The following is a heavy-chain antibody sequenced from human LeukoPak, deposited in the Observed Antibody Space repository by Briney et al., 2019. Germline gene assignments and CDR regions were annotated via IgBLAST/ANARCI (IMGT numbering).Heavy chain of an antibody. D-gene: IGHD3-10*01. CDR3: ARGPLITMVRGAPFNWFDP. Sequence: SETLSLTCAVYGGSFSAYYWSWIRQPPGKGLEWIGEINHSGSTSYNPSLKSRVTISVDTSKNQFSLKLSSVTAADTAVYYCARGPLITMVRGAPFNWFDPWGQGTLVTVSS. CDR2: INHSGST. J-gene: IGHJ5*02. V-gene: IGHV4-34*01. CDR1: GGSFSAYY.